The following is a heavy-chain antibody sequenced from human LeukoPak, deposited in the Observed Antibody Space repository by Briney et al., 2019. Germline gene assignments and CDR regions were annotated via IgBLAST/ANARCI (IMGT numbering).Heavy chain of an antibody. D-gene: IGHD4-17*01. CDR1: GYTFTGYY. Sequence: ASVKVSCKASGYTFTGYYMHWVRQAPGQGLEWMGWINPNSGGTNYAQKFQGRVTMTRDTSISTAYMELSRLRSDDTAVYYCARGHDPYGAGSDAFDIWGQGTMVTVSS. J-gene: IGHJ3*02. CDR2: INPNSGGT. CDR3: ARGHDPYGAGSDAFDI. V-gene: IGHV1-2*02.